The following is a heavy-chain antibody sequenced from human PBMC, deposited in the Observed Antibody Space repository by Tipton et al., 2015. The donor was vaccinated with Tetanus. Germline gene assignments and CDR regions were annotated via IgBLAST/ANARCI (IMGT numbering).Heavy chain of an antibody. CDR2: FYYSGST. D-gene: IGHD2-8*01. V-gene: IGHV4-39*01. J-gene: IGHJ3*02. CDR3: ARLSSSANDAHGFDI. Sequence: LRLSCTVSGDSISSSSYYWSWIRQPPGKGLEWIGSFYYSGSTYYNPSLKSRVTISVDTSKNQFSLKLRPVTAADTAVYYCARLSSSANDAHGFDIWGQGTMVTVSS. CDR1: GDSISSSSYY.